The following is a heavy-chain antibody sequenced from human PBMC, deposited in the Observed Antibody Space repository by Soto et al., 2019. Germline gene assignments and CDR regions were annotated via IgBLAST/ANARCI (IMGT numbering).Heavy chain of an antibody. V-gene: IGHV4-59*01. J-gene: IGHJ5*02. Sequence: SETLSLTCTVSGGSISSYYWSWIRQPPGKGLEWIGYIYYSGSTNYNPSLKSRVTISVDTSKNQFSLKLSSATAADTAVYYCARTYYDFWDNWFDPWGQGTLVTVSS. CDR2: IYYSGST. D-gene: IGHD3-3*01. CDR3: ARTYYDFWDNWFDP. CDR1: GGSISSYY.